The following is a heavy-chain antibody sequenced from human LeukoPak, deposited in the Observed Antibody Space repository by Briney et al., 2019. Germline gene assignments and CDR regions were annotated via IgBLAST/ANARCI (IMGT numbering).Heavy chain of an antibody. CDR2: IYSGGST. CDR1: GFTVSSNY. Sequence: GSLRLSCAASGFTVSSNYMSWVRQAPGKGLERVSVIYSGGSTYYADSVRGRFTISRDNAKSSLYLQMNSLRAEDTAVYYCARDPYSGSYGADYYYYMDVWGKGTTVTISS. D-gene: IGHD1-26*01. CDR3: ARDPYSGSYGADYYYYMDV. V-gene: IGHV3-53*01. J-gene: IGHJ6*03.